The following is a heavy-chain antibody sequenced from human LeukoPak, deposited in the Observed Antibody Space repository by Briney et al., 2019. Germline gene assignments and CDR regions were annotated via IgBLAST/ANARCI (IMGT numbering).Heavy chain of an antibody. Sequence: WASVKVSCKASGYTFTRYDINWVRQATGQGLEWMGWMNPNSGNTGYAQKFQGRVTMTRNTSISTAYMELSSLRSEDTAVYYCARVYDSRSDTDYWGQGTLVTVSS. D-gene: IGHD3-9*01. CDR1: GYTFTRYD. V-gene: IGHV1-8*01. CDR3: ARVYDSRSDTDY. CDR2: MNPNSGNT. J-gene: IGHJ4*02.